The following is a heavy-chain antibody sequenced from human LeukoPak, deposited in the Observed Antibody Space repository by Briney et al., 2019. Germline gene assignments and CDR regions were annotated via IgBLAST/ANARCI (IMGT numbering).Heavy chain of an antibody. CDR2: IYHSGST. D-gene: IGHD6-13*01. J-gene: IGHJ4*02. CDR3: ARDGGIAAAFDY. CDR1: GGSISSGGYS. Sequence: SQTLSLTCAVSGGSISSGGYSWSWIRQPPGKGLEWIGYIYHSGSTYYNPSLKSRVTISVDRSKNQFSLKLSSVTAADTAVYYCARDGGIAAAFDYWGQGTLVTVSS. V-gene: IGHV4-30-2*01.